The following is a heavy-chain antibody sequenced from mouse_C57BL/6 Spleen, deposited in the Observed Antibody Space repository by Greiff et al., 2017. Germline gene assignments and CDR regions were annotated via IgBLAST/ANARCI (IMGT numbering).Heavy chain of an antibody. V-gene: IGHV3-5*01. J-gene: IGHJ4*01. D-gene: IGHD6-2*01. Sequence: VQLQQSGPGLVKPSQTVFLTCTVTGISITTGNYRWSWIRQFPGNKLEWIGYIYYSGTITYNPSLTSRTTITRDTPKNQFFLEMNSLTAEDTATYYCARVPGVVPDYYAMDYWGQGTSVTVSS. CDR3: ARVPGVVPDYYAMDY. CDR1: GISITTGNYR. CDR2: IYYSGTI.